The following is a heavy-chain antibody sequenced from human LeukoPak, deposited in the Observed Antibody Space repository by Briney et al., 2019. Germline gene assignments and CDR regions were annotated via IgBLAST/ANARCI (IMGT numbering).Heavy chain of an antibody. CDR2: ISNSGGRT. Sequence: GGSLRLSCAASGFTFSSYAMSWVRQAPGKGLEWVSSISNSGGRTFYTDSVKGQFTISRDNSKITLYLQMNSLRAEDTAVYYCAKSYNGYESKPDYWGQGTLVTVSS. J-gene: IGHJ4*02. D-gene: IGHD5-12*01. V-gene: IGHV3-23*01. CDR3: AKSYNGYESKPDY. CDR1: GFTFSSYA.